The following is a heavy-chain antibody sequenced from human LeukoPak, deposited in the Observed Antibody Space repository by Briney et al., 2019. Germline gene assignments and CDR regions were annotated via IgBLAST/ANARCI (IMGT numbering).Heavy chain of an antibody. V-gene: IGHV1-69*01. CDR1: GGTFSSYA. D-gene: IGHD4-17*01. Sequence: SVKVSFKASGGTFSSYAISWLRQAPGKGIEWMGGNNPIFCTANYAHKFRGRVTITADEYTNTVNMALSSLTAEDRDGYDCARDHLTYGDCVGYYYYGMDVWGQGTTVTVSS. J-gene: IGHJ6*02. CDR2: NNPIFCTA. CDR3: ARDHLTYGDCVGYYYYGMDV.